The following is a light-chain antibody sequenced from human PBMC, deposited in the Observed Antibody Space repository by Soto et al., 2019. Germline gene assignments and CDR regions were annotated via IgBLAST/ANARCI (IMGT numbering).Light chain of an antibody. V-gene: IGKV3-15*01. CDR1: QSVGRN. CDR3: QQFNRWPPV. CDR2: DAS. Sequence: EIVMTQSPVTLSVPPGERATLSCRASQSVGRNVAWYQQKPGQAPRLLMYDASNRATGIPARFSGGGSGTEFTLIISSLQSDDFAVYCCQQFNRWPPVFGPGTTVDIK. J-gene: IGKJ3*01.